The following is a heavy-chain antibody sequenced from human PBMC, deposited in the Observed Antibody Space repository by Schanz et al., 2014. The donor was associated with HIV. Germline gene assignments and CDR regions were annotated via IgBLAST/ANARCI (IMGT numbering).Heavy chain of an antibody. V-gene: IGHV1-8*02. CDR1: GYTFTGYF. J-gene: IGHJ6*02. Sequence: QVQLVQSGAEMKKPGASVKVSCKTSGYTFTGYFMHWVRQATGQGLEWMGWMNPNSGNTGFAQKFQGRVTMTRNTSINTAYMEVSGLKSEDTAVYYCARKMSISNQWLRALYSNYGMDVWGQGALVTVSS. CDR3: ARKMSISNQWLRALYSNYGMDV. D-gene: IGHD5-12*01. CDR2: MNPNSGNT.